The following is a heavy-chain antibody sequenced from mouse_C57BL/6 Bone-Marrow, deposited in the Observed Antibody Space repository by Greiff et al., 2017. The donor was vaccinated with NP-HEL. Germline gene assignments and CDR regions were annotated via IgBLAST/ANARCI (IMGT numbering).Heavy chain of an antibody. CDR2: INPSSGYT. CDR1: GYTFTSYW. Sequence: QVQLKESGAELAKPGASVKLSCKASGYTFTSYWMHWVKQRPGQGLEWIGYINPSSGYTKYNQKFKDKATLTADKSSSTAYMQLSSLTYEDSAVYYCATYPYWYFDVWGTGTTVTVSS. V-gene: IGHV1-7*01. J-gene: IGHJ1*03. CDR3: ATYPYWYFDV.